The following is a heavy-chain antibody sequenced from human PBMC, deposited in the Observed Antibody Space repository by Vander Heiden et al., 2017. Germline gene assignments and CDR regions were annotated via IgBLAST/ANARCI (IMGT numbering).Heavy chain of an antibody. CDR3: ARLSTTKEGGWFDP. D-gene: IGHD1-26*01. CDR1: GSTFSSYA. CDR2: IIPIFGTA. Sequence: QVQLVQSGAEVKKPGSSVKVPRKASGSTFSSYAMSWGRQAPGQGLEWRGGIIPIFGTANYAQKFQGRVTITADESTSTAYMELSSLRSEDTAVYHCARLSTTKEGGWFDPWGQGTLVTVSS. J-gene: IGHJ5*02. V-gene: IGHV1-69*01.